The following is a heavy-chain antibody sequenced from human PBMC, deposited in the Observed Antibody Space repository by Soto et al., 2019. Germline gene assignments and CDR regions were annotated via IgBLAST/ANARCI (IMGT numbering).Heavy chain of an antibody. D-gene: IGHD3-16*01. CDR2: IPYDGSNK. CDR3: ARLYGAPWGGFDP. CDR1: GFTFSTYD. J-gene: IGHJ5*02. Sequence: PGGSLRLSCAASGFTFSTYDIQWVRQAPGKGLEWVAVIPYDGSNKYYADSVKGRFTISRDNSKNTLYLQMNSLRAEDAAVYYCARLYGAPWGGFDPWGQGTLVTVS. V-gene: IGHV3-30-3*01.